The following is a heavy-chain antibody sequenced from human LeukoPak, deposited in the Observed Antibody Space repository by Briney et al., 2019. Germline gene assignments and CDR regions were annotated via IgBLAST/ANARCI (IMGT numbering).Heavy chain of an antibody. CDR3: ARDREQQLVPFDC. J-gene: IGHJ4*02. CDR1: RFTFSSYS. D-gene: IGHD6-13*01. Sequence: PGGSLRLSCAASRFTFSSYSMNWVRQAPGKGLEWVSSISSSSSYIYYADSVRGRFTISRDNAKNSLYLQMNSLRAEDTAVYFCARDREQQLVPFDCWGQGTLVTVSS. CDR2: ISSSSSYI. V-gene: IGHV3-21*01.